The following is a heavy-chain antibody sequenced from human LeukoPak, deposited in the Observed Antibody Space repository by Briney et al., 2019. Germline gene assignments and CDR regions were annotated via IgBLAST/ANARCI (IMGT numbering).Heavy chain of an antibody. V-gene: IGHV3-23*01. CDR1: GFTFSTHA. D-gene: IGHD3-10*01. CDR3: AKDLDGRGSSD. CDR2: ISGSGGST. J-gene: IGHJ4*02. Sequence: GGSLRLSCAASGFTFSTHAVSWVRQAPGKGLEWVSAISGSGGSTYYADSVKGRFTISRDNSKNTLYLQMNSLRAEDTAVYYWAKDLDGRGSSDGGQGPLAPVPS.